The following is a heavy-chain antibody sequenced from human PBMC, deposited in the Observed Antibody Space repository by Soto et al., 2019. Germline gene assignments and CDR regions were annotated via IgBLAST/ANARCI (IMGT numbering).Heavy chain of an antibody. D-gene: IGHD4-4*01. J-gene: IGHJ5*02. CDR1: GGSISSYY. CDR2: IYYSGST. Sequence: SETLYLTCTVSGGSISSYYWSWIRQPPGKGLEWIGYIYYSGSTNYNPSLKIRVTISVDTAKNQFSLKLSSVTAADTAVYYCASLQFNWFDPWGQGTLVTVSS. CDR3: ASLQFNWFDP. V-gene: IGHV4-59*01.